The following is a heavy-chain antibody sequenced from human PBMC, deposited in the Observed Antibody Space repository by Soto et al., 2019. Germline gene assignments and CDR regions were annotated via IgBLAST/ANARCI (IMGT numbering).Heavy chain of an antibody. CDR1: GYIFTGYY. CDR2: FNPNSGGT. D-gene: IGHD3-22*01. J-gene: IGHJ5*02. Sequence: QVQLVQSGAEVKKPGASVKVSCKASGYIFTGYYMHWLRQAPGQGLEWMGWFNPNSGGTKYAQKFQGRVTMTKHTSINTAYMELSGLISDDPAVYYCARGDFDSSANYYAGWFDPWGQGTLVTVSS. CDR3: ARGDFDSSANYYAGWFDP. V-gene: IGHV1-2*02.